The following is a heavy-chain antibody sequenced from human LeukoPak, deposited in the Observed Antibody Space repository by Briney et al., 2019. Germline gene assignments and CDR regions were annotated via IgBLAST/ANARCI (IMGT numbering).Heavy chain of an antibody. CDR3: ARAVVVTAGYYYYYYGMDV. V-gene: IGHV4-30-2*01. CDR1: GGSISNGDHY. D-gene: IGHD2-21*02. CDR2: IYHSGST. J-gene: IGHJ6*02. Sequence: SETLSLTCTVSGGSISNGDHYWSWIRQPPGKGLEWIGYIYHSGSTYYNPSLKSRVTISVDRSKNQFSLKLSSVTAADTAVYYCARAVVVTAGYYYYYYGMDVWGQGTTVTVSS.